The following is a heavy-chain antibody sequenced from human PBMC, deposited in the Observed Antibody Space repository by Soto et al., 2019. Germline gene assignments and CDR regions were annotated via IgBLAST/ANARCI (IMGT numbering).Heavy chain of an antibody. V-gene: IGHV3-23*01. J-gene: IGHJ5*02. Sequence: EVQFLESGGGLVQPGGSLRLSCAASGVTFSNYAMNWVRQAPGKGLEWVSGISHSGSSTYYADSVKGRFTISRDNSKNTLFLQMNSLTAEDTAVYYCAKGSWVHHGSEGGNWLDPWGQVTLVTVSS. CDR3: AKGSWVHHGSEGGNWLDP. D-gene: IGHD3-10*01. CDR2: ISHSGSST. CDR1: GVTFSNYA.